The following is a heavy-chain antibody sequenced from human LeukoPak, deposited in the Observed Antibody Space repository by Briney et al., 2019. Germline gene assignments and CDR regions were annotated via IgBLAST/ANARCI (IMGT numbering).Heavy chain of an antibody. Sequence: PGGSLRLSCAASGFTFNNYAVSWVRQAPGKGLVSVSRIDPNGRYTSYADSVKGRFTISRDNAKNTLYLQMNTLGAEDTALYYCVRGSTDWNGMDVWGQGTTVTVSS. J-gene: IGHJ6*02. CDR2: IDPNGRYT. CDR3: VRGSTDWNGMDV. D-gene: IGHD6-19*01. V-gene: IGHV3-74*01. CDR1: GFTFNNYA.